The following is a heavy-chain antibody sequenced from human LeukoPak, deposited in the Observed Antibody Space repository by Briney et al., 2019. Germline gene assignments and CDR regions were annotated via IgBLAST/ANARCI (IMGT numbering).Heavy chain of an antibody. CDR1: GFSFSLYW. D-gene: IGHD3-16*02. V-gene: IGHV3-7*01. J-gene: IGHJ6*03. CDR3: TRDYQGPYEYHVDV. CDR2: IKDDGTTI. Sequence: GGSLRLSCAASGFSFSLYWMSWVRQTPGKGLEWVANIKDDGTTIYYVDSVKGRFTISRDNAKNSLSLQMNSLRAEDTAVYYCTRDYQGPYEYHVDVWGKGTTVTVSS.